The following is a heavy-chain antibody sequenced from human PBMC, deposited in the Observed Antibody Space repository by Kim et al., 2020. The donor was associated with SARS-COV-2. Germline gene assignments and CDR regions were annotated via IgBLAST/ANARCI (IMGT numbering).Heavy chain of an antibody. CDR2: IYYSGST. D-gene: IGHD6-13*01. CDR3: ARDLHSSSWYGGGYFDL. J-gene: IGHJ2*01. V-gene: IGHV4-59*01. Sequence: SETLSLTCTVSGGSISSYYWSWIRQPPGKGLEWIGYIYYSGSTNYNPSLKSRVTISVDTSKNQFSLKLSSVTAADTAVYYCARDLHSSSWYGGGYFDLWGRGTLVTVSS. CDR1: GGSISSYY.